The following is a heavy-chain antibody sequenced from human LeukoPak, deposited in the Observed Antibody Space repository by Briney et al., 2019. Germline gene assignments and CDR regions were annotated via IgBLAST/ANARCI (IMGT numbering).Heavy chain of an antibody. Sequence: SETLSLTCTVSGGSISSGGYYWSWIRQHPGKGLEWIGYIYYSGSTYYNPSLKSRVTISVDTSKNQFSLKLSSVTAADTAVYYCARAPHIVVVVAATPDYFDYWGQGPRSPSPQ. D-gene: IGHD2-15*01. CDR2: IYYSGST. CDR1: GGSISSGGYY. CDR3: ARAPHIVVVVAATPDYFDY. J-gene: IGHJ4*02. V-gene: IGHV4-31*03.